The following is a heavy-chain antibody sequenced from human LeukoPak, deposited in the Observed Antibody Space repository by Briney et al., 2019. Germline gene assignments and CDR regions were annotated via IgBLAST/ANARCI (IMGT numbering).Heavy chain of an antibody. J-gene: IGHJ4*02. Sequence: SVKVSCKASGGTFSSYAIRWVRQAPGQGLEWMGRIIPILGIANYAQKFQGRVTITADKSTSTAYMELSSLRSEDTAVYYCARDPPDCSSTSCPFDYWGQGTLVTVSS. D-gene: IGHD2-2*01. CDR3: ARDPPDCSSTSCPFDY. V-gene: IGHV1-69*04. CDR2: IIPILGIA. CDR1: GGTFSSYA.